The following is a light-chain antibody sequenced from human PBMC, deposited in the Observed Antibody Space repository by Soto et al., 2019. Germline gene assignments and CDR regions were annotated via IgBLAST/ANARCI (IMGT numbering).Light chain of an antibody. Sequence: DIQMTQSPSTLSGSIGDRVIITCRASQSVVNWLAWYQRKPGKAPKLLISDASKLESGVPPRFSGVGSGTDFTLTISSLQPDDSATYYCQQYNLDPYTFGQGTKLEIK. CDR1: QSVVNW. J-gene: IGKJ2*01. V-gene: IGKV1-5*01. CDR3: QQYNLDPYT. CDR2: DAS.